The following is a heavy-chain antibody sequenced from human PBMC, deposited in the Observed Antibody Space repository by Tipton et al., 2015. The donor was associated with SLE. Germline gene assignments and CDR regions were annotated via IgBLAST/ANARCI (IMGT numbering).Heavy chain of an antibody. J-gene: IGHJ4*02. CDR3: ARDEGYCSSTSCYLDY. V-gene: IGHV3-48*03. CDR2: ISSGGTFI. Sequence: GSLRLSCTASGFTFSSQEMNWVRQAPGKGLEWVSYISSGGTFIHYADAVKGRFTISRDNAKNSLYLQMNSLRAEDTAVYYCARDEGYCSSTSCYLDYWGQGTLVTVSS. CDR1: GFTFSSQE. D-gene: IGHD2-2*01.